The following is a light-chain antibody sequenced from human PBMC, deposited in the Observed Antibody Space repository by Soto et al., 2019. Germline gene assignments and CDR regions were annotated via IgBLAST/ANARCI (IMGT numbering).Light chain of an antibody. V-gene: IGKV2-30*01. J-gene: IGKJ1*01. CDR2: KVS. CDR1: QILVYRDGNTY. Sequence: DVVITHSPLSLPVTLVHPASISFMSSQILVYRDGNTYLSWFQQRPGQSPRRLIYKVSNRDSGVPDRFSGSGSGTDFTLKISTVEVEDVGVYYCMKATQSPWKFGQGTKVDIK. CDR3: MKATQSPWK.